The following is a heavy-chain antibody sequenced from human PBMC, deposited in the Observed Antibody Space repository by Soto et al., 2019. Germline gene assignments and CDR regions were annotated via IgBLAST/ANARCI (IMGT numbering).Heavy chain of an antibody. D-gene: IGHD6-13*01. V-gene: IGHV4-31*03. J-gene: IGHJ4*02. Sequence: SETLSLTCSVSGGPMTSGAYYWSWIRQHPGKGLEWIGYIYYSGSTYYNPSLKSRVTISVDTSKNQFSLKLSSVTAADTAVYYCARAMGAAAGTGYFDYWGQGTLVTVSS. CDR2: IYYSGST. CDR1: GGPMTSGAYY. CDR3: ARAMGAAAGTGYFDY.